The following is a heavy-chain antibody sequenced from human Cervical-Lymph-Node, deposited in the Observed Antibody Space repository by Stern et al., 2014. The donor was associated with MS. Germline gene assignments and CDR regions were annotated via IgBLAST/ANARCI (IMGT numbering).Heavy chain of an antibody. V-gene: IGHV3-23*04. D-gene: IGHD5-18*01. J-gene: IGHJ4*02. CDR1: RITFSNYA. Sequence: EMQLVESGGALVQPGGSLRLSCAASRITFSNYALSWVRQAPGKGPEWVSSITVSGGSTNSADSVKGRFTISRDNSKNTLYLHMTSLRVDDTAVYFCATNPVNSFGFVYRYFDYWGQGTLVTVSS. CDR2: ITVSGGST. CDR3: ATNPVNSFGFVYRYFDY.